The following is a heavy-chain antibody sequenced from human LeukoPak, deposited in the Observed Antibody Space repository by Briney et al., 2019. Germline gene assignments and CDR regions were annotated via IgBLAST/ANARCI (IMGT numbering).Heavy chain of an antibody. J-gene: IGHJ3*02. Sequence: SETLSLTCTVSGGSISSSSYYWGWIRQPPGKGLEWIGSIYYSGSTYYNPSLKSRVTISVDTSKNQFSLKLSSVTAADTAVYYCARGWYQLLSEDAFDIWGQGTMVTVSS. D-gene: IGHD2-2*01. CDR3: ARGWYQLLSEDAFDI. CDR1: GGSISSSSYY. V-gene: IGHV4-39*07. CDR2: IYYSGST.